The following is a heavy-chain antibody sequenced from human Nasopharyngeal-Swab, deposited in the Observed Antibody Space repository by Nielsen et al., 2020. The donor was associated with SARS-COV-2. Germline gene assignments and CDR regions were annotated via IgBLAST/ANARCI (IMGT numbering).Heavy chain of an antibody. CDR1: GFTFRSYA. J-gene: IGHJ6*02. CDR3: AKDRDSGDDSDDYYHYYGMDV. D-gene: IGHD5-12*01. V-gene: IGHV3-23*01. Sequence: GGFLRLSCAASGFTFRSYAISWVRQAPGKGLEWVSVISGSDHTTYYADSVKGRFTISRDNSKNTVNLQMNSLRVEDTAIYYCAKDRDSGDDSDDYYHYYGMDVWGQGTTVTVFS. CDR2: ISGSDHTT.